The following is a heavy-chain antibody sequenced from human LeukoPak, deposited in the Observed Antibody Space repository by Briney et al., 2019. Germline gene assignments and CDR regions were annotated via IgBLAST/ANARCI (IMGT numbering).Heavy chain of an antibody. Sequence: ASVKVSCKASGYTFTNYYMHWVRQAPGQGLEWMGIINPSGGSPSYAQKFQGRVTMTRDTSTSTVYMELRSLRSDDTAVYYCARVIGILPLGHGRIDYWGQGTLVTVSS. CDR3: ARVIGILPLGHGRIDY. CDR1: GYTFTNYY. D-gene: IGHD1-26*01. CDR2: INPSGGSP. J-gene: IGHJ4*02. V-gene: IGHV1-46*01.